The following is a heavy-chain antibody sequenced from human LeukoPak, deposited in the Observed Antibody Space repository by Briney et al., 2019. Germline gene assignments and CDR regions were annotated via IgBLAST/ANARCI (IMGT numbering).Heavy chain of an antibody. D-gene: IGHD3-3*01. CDR2: ISNTGGRT. CDR3: AKGGQDFDFWRFDL. CDR1: GFTFSDSA. J-gene: IGHJ5*02. V-gene: IGHV3-23*01. Sequence: PGGSLRPSCAASGFTFSDSAVSWVRHSPGEGLKWVSSISNTGGRTYYADSVKGRFTITRDNSRNTVDLQMNSLRAGDTAKYYCAKGGQDFDFWRFDLWGQGILVIVSS.